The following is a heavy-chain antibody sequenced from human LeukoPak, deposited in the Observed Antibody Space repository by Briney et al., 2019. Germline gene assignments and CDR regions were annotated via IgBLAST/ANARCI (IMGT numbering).Heavy chain of an antibody. Sequence: GASVKVSCKASGGTFSSYAISWVRQAPGQGLEWMGGIIPIFGTANYAQKFQGRVTITADKSTSTAYMELSSLRSEDTAVYYCARTSSSHDAFDIWGQGTMVTVSS. V-gene: IGHV1-69*06. D-gene: IGHD6-13*01. CDR2: IIPIFGTA. CDR3: ARTSSSHDAFDI. J-gene: IGHJ3*02. CDR1: GGTFSSYA.